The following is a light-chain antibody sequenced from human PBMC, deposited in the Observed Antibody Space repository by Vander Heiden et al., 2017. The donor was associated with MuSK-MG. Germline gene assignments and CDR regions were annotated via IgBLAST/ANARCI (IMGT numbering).Light chain of an antibody. Sequence: ALTQPASESRSPEQPRPTARTGSTRDVVRYNLVSWYQQNPGKAPKLMIYEVSKRPSGVSKSFSGSKSGNTATLTISGRQVEDEADYYCCSYAGSSNYVFGTGTKVTVL. J-gene: IGLJ1*01. CDR2: EVS. CDR1: TRDVVRYNL. V-gene: IGLV2-23*02. CDR3: CSYAGSSNYV.